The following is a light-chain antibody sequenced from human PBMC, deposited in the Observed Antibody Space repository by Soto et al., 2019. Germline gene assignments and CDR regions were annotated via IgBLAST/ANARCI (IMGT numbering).Light chain of an antibody. CDR1: QSIGNW. CDR2: DAS. V-gene: IGKV1-5*01. CDR3: QQLNSYPIT. J-gene: IGKJ5*01. Sequence: DDQFTQAPSTLSASVGDRVTITCRASQSIGNWLAWYQQKPGKAPNLLIYDASTLENGVPSRFSGSASGTDFTLTISSLQPYDFATYYCQQLNSYPITFGQGTRLENK.